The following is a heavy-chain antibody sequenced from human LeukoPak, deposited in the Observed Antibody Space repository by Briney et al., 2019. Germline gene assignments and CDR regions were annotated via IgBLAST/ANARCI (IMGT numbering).Heavy chain of an antibody. Sequence: ASVNVSCKASGYTFTSYGISWVRQAPGQGLEWMGWISAYNGNTNYAQKLQGRVTMTTDTSTSTAYMELRSLRSDDTAVYYCAREVVLTGYWHLYYYYGMDVWGQGTTVTVSS. CDR2: ISAYNGNT. J-gene: IGHJ6*02. D-gene: IGHD3-9*01. V-gene: IGHV1-18*01. CDR1: GYTFTSYG. CDR3: AREVVLTGYWHLYYYYGMDV.